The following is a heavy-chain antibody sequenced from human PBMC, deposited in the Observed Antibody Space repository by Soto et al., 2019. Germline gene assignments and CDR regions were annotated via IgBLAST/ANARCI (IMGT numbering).Heavy chain of an antibody. V-gene: IGHV4-59*01. CDR3: ARTVIGGFDY. Sequence: QVKLQESGPGLVKPSETLSLTCTVSGGSISSDYWSWIRQPPGKGLEWIAYIYYSGSNNYNPSLKRRVAISGDTSKNQFSLKLSAVTAADTAVYYCARTVIGGFDYWGQGTLVTVSS. D-gene: IGHD3-16*02. CDR1: GGSISSDY. CDR2: IYYSGSN. J-gene: IGHJ4*02.